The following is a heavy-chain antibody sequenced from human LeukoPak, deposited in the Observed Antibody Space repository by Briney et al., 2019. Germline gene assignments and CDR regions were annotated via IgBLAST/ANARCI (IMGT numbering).Heavy chain of an antibody. Sequence: GGSLRLSCAASGFTFSSYDMHWVRQATGKGLEWVSAIGTAGDTYYPGSVKGRFTISRENAKNSLYLQMNSLRAGDTAVYYCARGSYDSSGYPSNFDYWGQGTLVTVSS. V-gene: IGHV3-13*01. CDR2: IGTAGDT. CDR3: ARGSYDSSGYPSNFDY. J-gene: IGHJ4*02. CDR1: GFTFSSYD. D-gene: IGHD3-22*01.